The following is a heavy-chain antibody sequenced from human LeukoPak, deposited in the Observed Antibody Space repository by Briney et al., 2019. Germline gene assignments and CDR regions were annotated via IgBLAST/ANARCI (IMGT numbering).Heavy chain of an antibody. V-gene: IGHV1-18*01. D-gene: IGHD1-26*01. J-gene: IGHJ6*02. CDR1: GYTFSTFSNYG. CDR2: IGALNGNT. CDR3: ARLGSGSYYGPLNYYYYGMDV. Sequence: ASVKVSCKASGYTFSTFSNYGISWVRQAPGQGLEWMGWIGALNGNTNYAQNLQGRVTMTTDTSTSTAYMELRSLTSDDTAVYYCARLGSGSYYGPLNYYYYGMDVWAKGPRSPSP.